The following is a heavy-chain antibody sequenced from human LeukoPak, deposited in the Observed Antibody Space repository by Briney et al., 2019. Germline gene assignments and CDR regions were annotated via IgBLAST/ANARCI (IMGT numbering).Heavy chain of an antibody. CDR2: INWNCGST. CDR1: GFTFDDYG. V-gene: IGHV3-20*04. D-gene: IGHD3-22*01. J-gene: IGHJ4*02. Sequence: GGSLRLSCAASGFTFDDYGMSWVRQAPGKGLEWVSGINWNCGSTGYADSVKGRFTISRDNAKNSLYLQMNSLRAEDTALYYCARARYYSDSSGYCDWGQGTLVTVSS. CDR3: ARARYYSDSSGYCD.